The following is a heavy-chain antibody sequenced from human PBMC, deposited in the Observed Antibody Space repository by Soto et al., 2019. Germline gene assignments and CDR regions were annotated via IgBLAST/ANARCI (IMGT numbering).Heavy chain of an antibody. CDR2: IYYSGST. D-gene: IGHD3-10*01. J-gene: IGHJ4*02. CDR3: DSQNSLYLQMNSLKTEDTAVYYCARVLPSGTNYFTEY. Sequence: SETLSLTCTVSGGSISSGGYYWSWIRQHPGKGLEWIGYIYYSGSTYYNPSLKSRVTISVDTSKNQFSLKLSSVKGRFTISRDDSQNSLYLQMNSLKTEDTAVYYCARVLPSGTNYFTEYWGQGTLVTVSS. CDR1: GGSISSGGYY. V-gene: IGHV4-31*03.